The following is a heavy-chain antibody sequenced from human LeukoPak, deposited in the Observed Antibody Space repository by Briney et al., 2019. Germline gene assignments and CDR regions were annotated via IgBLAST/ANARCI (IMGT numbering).Heavy chain of an antibody. CDR1: GFTFSYYS. V-gene: IGHV3-23*01. CDR2: IRSRDGTV. Sequence: PGGSLRLSCVASGFTFSYYSMNWARQAPGKGLEWISYIRSRDGTVSYADSVKGRFTISRDNSKSTLSLQMNSLGGEDTAVYYCAKTYYYDSSGQYYFDYWGQGTLVTVSS. J-gene: IGHJ4*02. CDR3: AKTYYYDSSGQYYFDY. D-gene: IGHD3-22*01.